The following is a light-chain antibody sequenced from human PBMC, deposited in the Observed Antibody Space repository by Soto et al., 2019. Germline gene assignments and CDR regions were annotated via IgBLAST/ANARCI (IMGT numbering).Light chain of an antibody. J-gene: IGKJ3*01. CDR1: QGISNY. Sequence: DIQMTQSPSSLSASVRDRVTITCRASQGISNYLAWYQQKAGKAPKLLIYAASTLQSGVPSRFSGSGSGTDFTLTISSLQPEDVATYYCQHYSYSPPAVFGPGTKVEIK. CDR2: AAS. CDR3: QHYSYSPPAV. V-gene: IGKV1-27*01.